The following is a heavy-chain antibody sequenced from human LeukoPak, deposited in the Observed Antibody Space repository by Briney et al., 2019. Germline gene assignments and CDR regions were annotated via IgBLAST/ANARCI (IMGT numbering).Heavy chain of an antibody. J-gene: IGHJ6*03. D-gene: IGHD6-19*01. CDR3: AKTSPGIAVTSYYYYMDV. CDR2: ISWNSDTI. Sequence: PGGSLRLSCAASGFTFDDYAMHWVRQAPGKGLEWVSGISWNSDTIGYAVSVKGRFTISRDNAKNSLYLQMNSLRAEDTALYYCAKTSPGIAVTSYYYYMDVWGKGTTVTVSS. CDR1: GFTFDDYA. V-gene: IGHV3-9*01.